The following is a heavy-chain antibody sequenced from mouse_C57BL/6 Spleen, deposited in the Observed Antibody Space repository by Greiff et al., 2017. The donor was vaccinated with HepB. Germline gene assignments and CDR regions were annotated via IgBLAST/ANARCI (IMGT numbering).Heavy chain of an antibody. Sequence: VKLVESGAELVRPGASVKLSCKASGYTFTDYYINWVKQRPGQGLEWIARIYPGSGNTYYNEKFKGKATLTAEKSSSTAYMQLSSLTSEDSAVYFCARRGDYDYDGGFAYWGQGTLVTVSA. CDR3: ARRGDYDYDGGFAY. D-gene: IGHD2-4*01. V-gene: IGHV1-76*01. J-gene: IGHJ3*01. CDR2: IYPGSGNT. CDR1: GYTFTDYY.